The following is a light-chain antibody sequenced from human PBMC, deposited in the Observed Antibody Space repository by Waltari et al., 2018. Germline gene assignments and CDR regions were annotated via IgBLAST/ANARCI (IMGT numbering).Light chain of an antibody. CDR2: VNSDGSH. Sequence: QLVLTQSPSASASLGASVRLTCTLDSGHSSNIIAWHQQQPEKGPRYLMKVNSDGSHGKGDAIPVRFSGSGSGAERYLTISSVQSEDEADYYCQSGGHGTWVFGGGTKLTVL. V-gene: IGLV4-69*01. J-gene: IGLJ3*02. CDR3: QSGGHGTWV. CDR1: SGHSSNI.